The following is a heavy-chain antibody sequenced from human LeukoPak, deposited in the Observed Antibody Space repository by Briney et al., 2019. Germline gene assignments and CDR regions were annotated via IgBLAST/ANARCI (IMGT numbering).Heavy chain of an antibody. Sequence: GGSLRLSCAASGFTFGDYAMHWVRQAPGKGLEWVSGISWNSGSIGYADSVKGRFTISRDNAKNSLYLQMNSLRAEDTAVYYCARDRLWFGETSWFDPWGQGTLVTVSS. J-gene: IGHJ5*02. V-gene: IGHV3-9*01. CDR2: ISWNSGSI. D-gene: IGHD3-10*01. CDR1: GFTFGDYA. CDR3: ARDRLWFGETSWFDP.